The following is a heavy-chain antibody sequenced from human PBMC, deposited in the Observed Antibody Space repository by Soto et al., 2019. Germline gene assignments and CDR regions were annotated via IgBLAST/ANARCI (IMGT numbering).Heavy chain of an antibody. V-gene: IGHV1-8*01. D-gene: IGHD3-3*01. CDR2: MNPNSGNT. Sequence: ASVKVSCKASGYTFTSYDINWVRQATGQGLEWMGWMNPNSGNTGYAQKFQGRVTMTRNTSISTAYMELSSLRSEDTAVYYCAREALYDFWSGPTTPDYYYYMDVWGKGTTVTVSS. J-gene: IGHJ6*03. CDR3: AREALYDFWSGPTTPDYYYYMDV. CDR1: GYTFTSYD.